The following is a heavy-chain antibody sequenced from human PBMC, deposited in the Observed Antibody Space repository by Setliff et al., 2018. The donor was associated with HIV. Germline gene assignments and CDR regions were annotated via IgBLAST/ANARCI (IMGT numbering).Heavy chain of an antibody. CDR1: SGSISSTSSY. CDR2: VYYSGTA. V-gene: IGHV4-39*01. Sequence: SETLSLTCSVSSGSISSTSSYWGWIRQPPGKGLEWIVSVYYSGTAYYNPSLKSRVTISVDTSKSQFSLQLNSMTAADTALYYCARHRYNWYFDVWGRGTLVTVSS. CDR3: ARHRYNWYFDV. D-gene: IGHD1-26*01. J-gene: IGHJ2*01.